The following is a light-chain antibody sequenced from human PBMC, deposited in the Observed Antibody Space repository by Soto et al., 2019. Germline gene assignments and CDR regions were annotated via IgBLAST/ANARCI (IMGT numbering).Light chain of an antibody. V-gene: IGLV2-11*01. Sequence: QSVLTQPRSVSGSPGQSVTISCTGTSSDVGGYNYVSWYQQHPGKAPKLVIYDVSKRPSGVPDRFSGSKSGNTASLTVSGLQAEDGADYPCSSYAATSPQGVFGGGTNLPVL. CDR1: SSDVGGYNY. CDR2: DVS. CDR3: SSYAATSPQGV. J-gene: IGLJ3*02.